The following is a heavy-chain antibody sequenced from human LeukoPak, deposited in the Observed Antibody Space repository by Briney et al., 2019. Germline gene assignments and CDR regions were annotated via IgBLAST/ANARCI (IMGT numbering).Heavy chain of an antibody. Sequence: SETLSLTCTVSGGSISSYYWSWIRQPPGRGLEWIGYIYYSGSTNYNPSLKSRVTISVDTSKNQFSLKLSSVTAADTAVYYCARDGGIHNWFDPWGQGTLVIVSS. D-gene: IGHD1-14*01. V-gene: IGHV4-59*12. CDR2: IYYSGST. CDR1: GGSISSYY. J-gene: IGHJ5*02. CDR3: ARDGGIHNWFDP.